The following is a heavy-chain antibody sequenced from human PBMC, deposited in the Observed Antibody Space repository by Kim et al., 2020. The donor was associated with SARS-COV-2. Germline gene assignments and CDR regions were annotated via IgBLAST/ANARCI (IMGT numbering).Heavy chain of an antibody. CDR1: FSSSW. D-gene: IGHD3-22*01. CDR3: ARVSDSSGYYQYWYFDL. CDR2: IKQDGSEK. Sequence: FSSSWMSGVHQAPGKGLEWLAKIKQDGSEKDYVESVKGRFTISGDNAKNSLYLQMNSLRAEDTAVYYCARVSDSSGYYQYWYFDLWGRGTLAT. J-gene: IGHJ2*01. V-gene: IGHV3-7*01.